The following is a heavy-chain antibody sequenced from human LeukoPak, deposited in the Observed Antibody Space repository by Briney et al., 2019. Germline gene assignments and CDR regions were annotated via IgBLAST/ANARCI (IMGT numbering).Heavy chain of an antibody. J-gene: IGHJ4*02. CDR2: ISYDGSNK. CDR3: ASGVVTAIFDY. Sequence: GGSLRLSCAASGFTFSSYGMHWVRQAPGKGLEWVAVISYDGSNKYYADSVKGRFTISRDNSKNTLYLQMNSLRAEDTAVYYCASGVVTAIFDYWGQGTLVTVSS. V-gene: IGHV3-30*03. D-gene: IGHD2-21*02. CDR1: GFTFSSYG.